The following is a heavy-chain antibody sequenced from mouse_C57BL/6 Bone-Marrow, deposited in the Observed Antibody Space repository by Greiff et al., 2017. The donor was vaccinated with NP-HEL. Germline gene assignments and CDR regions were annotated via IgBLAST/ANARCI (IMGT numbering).Heavy chain of an antibody. J-gene: IGHJ3*01. CDR2: IDPEDGDT. CDR3: ATPPPLYNNYWFAY. Sequence: EVQLQQSGAELVRPGASVKLSCTASGFNIKDYYMHWVKQRPEQGLEWIGRIDPEDGDTEYDAKFQGKATLTADKSSNTAYLQLRSLPSEDTAVSYWATPPPLYNNYWFAYWGQGTLVTVSA. CDR1: GFNIKDYY. V-gene: IGHV14-1*01. D-gene: IGHD1-3*01.